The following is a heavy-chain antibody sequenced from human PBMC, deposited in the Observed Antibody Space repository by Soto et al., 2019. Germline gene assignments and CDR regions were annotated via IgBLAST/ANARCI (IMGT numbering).Heavy chain of an antibody. J-gene: IGHJ4*02. CDR1: GGSISSSSYY. Sequence: QLQLQESGPGLVKPSETLSLTCTVSGGSISSSSYYWGWIRQPPGKGLEWIGSIYYSGSTYYNPSLKSRVTISVDTSKNHFSLKLSSVPAADTAVYYCARHTPAISISDHWGQGTLVTVSS. D-gene: IGHD2-15*01. CDR3: ARHTPAISISDH. CDR2: IYYSGST. V-gene: IGHV4-39*01.